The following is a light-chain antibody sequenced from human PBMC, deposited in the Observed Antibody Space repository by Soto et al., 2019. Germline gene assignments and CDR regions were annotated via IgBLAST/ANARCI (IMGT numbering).Light chain of an antibody. CDR3: QQYGSSPWT. J-gene: IGKJ1*01. CDR1: QSVGGNY. V-gene: IGKV3-20*01. Sequence: IVLTQSPGTLSLSPGERATLSCRASQSVGGNYLAWYQQKPGQAPRLLFYGASSRATGIPDRFSGSGSGTDFTLTISRLEPEDFAVYYCQQYGSSPWTFGQGTKVDIK. CDR2: GAS.